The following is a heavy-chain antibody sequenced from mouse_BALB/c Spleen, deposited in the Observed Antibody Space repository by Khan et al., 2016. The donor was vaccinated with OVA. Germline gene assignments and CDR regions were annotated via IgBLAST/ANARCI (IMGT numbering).Heavy chain of an antibody. V-gene: IGHV2-6-4*01. CDR2: IWGGGGT. Sequence: VQLQESGPGLVAPSQSLSITCTVSGFSLSRYNIHWVRQPPGKGLEWLGMIWGGGGTDYNSTLKSRLTIRKDNSKSQVLLKMNSLQTDDTAMYYCARDYYRYDGDYAMDYWGQGTSVTVSS. CDR3: ARDYYRYDGDYAMDY. J-gene: IGHJ4*01. CDR1: GFSLSRYN. D-gene: IGHD2-14*01.